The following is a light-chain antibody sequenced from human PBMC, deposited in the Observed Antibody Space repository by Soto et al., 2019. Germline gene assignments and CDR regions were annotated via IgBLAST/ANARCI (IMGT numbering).Light chain of an antibody. CDR2: DVS. V-gene: IGLV2-14*03. CDR3: SSYSSSSTLMI. Sequence: QAASVSGSPGQSITISCTGTTSDIGAYNYVSWYQHHPGKAPKVMIYDVSNRPSGVSIRFSGSKSGTTASLTISGLRAEDEADYYCSSYSSSSTLMIFGGGTKVTVL. J-gene: IGLJ2*01. CDR1: TSDIGAYNY.